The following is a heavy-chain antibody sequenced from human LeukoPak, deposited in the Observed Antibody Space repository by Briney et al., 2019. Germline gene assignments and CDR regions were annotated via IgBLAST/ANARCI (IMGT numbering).Heavy chain of an antibody. J-gene: IGHJ6*04. Sequence: GGSLRLSCTASGFTLGDYAMNWVRQAPGKGLEWVGFIRSKAYGGTTQYAASVKGRFTISRDDSKSIAYLQMNSLKTEDTAVYYCTRESTITMVRGVIGPRRNYYYYYGMDVWGKGTTVTVSS. V-gene: IGHV3-49*04. D-gene: IGHD3-10*01. CDR1: GFTLGDYA. CDR2: IRSKAYGGTT. CDR3: TRESTITMVRGVIGPRRNYYYYYGMDV.